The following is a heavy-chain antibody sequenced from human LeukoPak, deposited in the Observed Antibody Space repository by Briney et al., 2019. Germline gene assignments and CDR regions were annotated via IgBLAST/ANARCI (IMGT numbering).Heavy chain of an antibody. CDR3: AHRLGYCSSTSCYKDNWFDP. CDR2: IYWNDDK. CDR1: GFSLSTSGVG. J-gene: IGHJ5*02. D-gene: IGHD2-2*02. Sequence: SGPTLVKPTQTLTLTCTFSGFSLSTSGVGVGWIRQPPGKALEWLALIYWNDDKRYSPSLKSRLTITKDTSKNQVVLTMTNMDPVDTATYYCAHRLGYCSSTSCYKDNWFDPWGQGTLVTVSS. V-gene: IGHV2-5*01.